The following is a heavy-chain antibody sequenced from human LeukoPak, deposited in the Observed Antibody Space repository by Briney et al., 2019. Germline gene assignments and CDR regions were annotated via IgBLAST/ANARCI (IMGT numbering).Heavy chain of an antibody. CDR2: ISSASNT. J-gene: IGHJ5*02. D-gene: IGHD6-13*01. V-gene: IGHV3-23*01. Sequence: PGGSLRLSCAASGFTFSNYPMTWVPQAPGKELEWVSTISSASNTYYADSVKGRFTLCRDNSKNTLYLLMNSLRAEDTAFYYCAKYIATSGTAGGRCFGPWGQGTLVTVSS. CDR1: GFTFSNYP. CDR3: AKYIATSGTAGGRCFGP.